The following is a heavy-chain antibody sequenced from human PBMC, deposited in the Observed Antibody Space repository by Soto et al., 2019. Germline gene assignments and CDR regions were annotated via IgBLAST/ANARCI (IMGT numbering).Heavy chain of an antibody. J-gene: IGHJ6*02. CDR3: AREVEGMDV. CDR1: RFTFSSYA. D-gene: IGHD1-1*01. V-gene: IGHV3-30-3*01. CDR2: ISYDGSNK. Sequence: QVQLVESGGGVVQPGRSLRLSCAASRFTFSSYAMHWVRQAPGKGLEWVAVISYDGSNKYYADSVKGRFTISRDNSKNTLYLQMNSLRVEDTAVYYCAREVEGMDVWGQGTTVTVSS.